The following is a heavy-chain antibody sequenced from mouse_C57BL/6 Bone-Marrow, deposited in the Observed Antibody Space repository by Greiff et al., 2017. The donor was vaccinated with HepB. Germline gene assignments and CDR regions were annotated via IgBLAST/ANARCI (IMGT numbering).Heavy chain of an antibody. Sequence: EVQRVESGGGLVKPGGSLKLSCAASGFTFSDYGMHWVRQAPEKGLEWVAYISSGSSTIYYADTVKGRFTISRDNAKHTLFLQRTSLRTEDTAMYYCARGYYGSSTYWYFEVWGTETTVTVSS. CDR3: ARGYYGSSTYWYFEV. CDR2: ISSGSSTI. V-gene: IGHV5-17*01. J-gene: IGHJ1*03. D-gene: IGHD1-1*01. CDR1: GFTFSDYG.